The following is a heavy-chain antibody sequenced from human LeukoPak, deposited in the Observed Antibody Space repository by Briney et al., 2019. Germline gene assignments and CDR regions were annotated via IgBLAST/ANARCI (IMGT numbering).Heavy chain of an antibody. Sequence: ASVKVSCKASGYTFTSYYMHWVRQAPGQGLEWMGIINPSGGSTSYAQKFQGRVTMTRNTSTSTVYMELSSLRSEDTAVYYCAGTAVRYDSSGYSYFDYWGQGTLVTVSS. CDR1: GYTFTSYY. J-gene: IGHJ4*02. CDR2: INPSGGST. D-gene: IGHD3-22*01. V-gene: IGHV1-46*01. CDR3: AGTAVRYDSSGYSYFDY.